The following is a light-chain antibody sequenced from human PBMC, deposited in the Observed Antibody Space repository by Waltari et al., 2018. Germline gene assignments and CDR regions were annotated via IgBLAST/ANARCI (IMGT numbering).Light chain of an antibody. CDR2: EAS. CDR1: QSVSSY. Sequence: EIVLTQSPATLSLSPGESATLSCRASQSVSSYLAWYQQKPGQAPRLLIYEASNRATGIPARFSGSGSGTDFTLTISSLEPEDFAVYYCQQRSNWPPITFGQGTRLEIK. CDR3: QQRSNWPPIT. J-gene: IGKJ5*01. V-gene: IGKV3-11*01.